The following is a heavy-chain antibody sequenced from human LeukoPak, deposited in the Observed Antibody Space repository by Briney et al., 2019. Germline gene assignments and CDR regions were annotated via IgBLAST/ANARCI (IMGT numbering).Heavy chain of an antibody. Sequence: GASVKVSCKASGYTFTGYYMHWVRQAPGQGLEWMGWINPNSGGTNYAQKFQGRVTMTRDTSISTAYMELSRLRSDDTAVYYCARDPNDSSGWYYYYYMDVWGKGTTVTVSS. CDR3: ARDPNDSSGWYYYYYMDV. CDR1: GYTFTGYY. D-gene: IGHD6-19*01. V-gene: IGHV1-2*02. CDR2: INPNSGGT. J-gene: IGHJ6*03.